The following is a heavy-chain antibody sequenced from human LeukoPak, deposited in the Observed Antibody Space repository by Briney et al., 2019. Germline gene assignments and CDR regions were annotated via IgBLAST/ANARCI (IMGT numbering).Heavy chain of an antibody. CDR2: VYHSGST. CDR3: ATTFGRTYYYDTSGIGN. CDR1: GGSISSSYW. D-gene: IGHD3-22*01. Sequence: PSETLSLTCAVSGGSISSSYWWSWVRQPPGKGLEWIGEVYHSGSTNYYPSLKSRVTISIEKSKNQFSLKLSSVTAADTAVYYCATTFGRTYYYDTSGIGNWGQGTLVTVSS. J-gene: IGHJ4*02. V-gene: IGHV4-4*02.